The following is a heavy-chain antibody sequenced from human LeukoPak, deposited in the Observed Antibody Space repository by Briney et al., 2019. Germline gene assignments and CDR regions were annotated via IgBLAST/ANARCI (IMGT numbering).Heavy chain of an antibody. CDR3: ARAAWYYDSSGYYFSGPVDY. D-gene: IGHD3-22*01. J-gene: IGHJ4*02. V-gene: IGHV4-59*01. CDR2: VFYSGST. Sequence: SETLSLTCTVSGGSISSYYWSWIRQPPGKGLEWIGYVFYSGSTNYNPSLKSRVTISVDTSKNQFSLKLSSVTAADTAVYYCARAAWYYDSSGYYFSGPVDYWGQGTLVTVSS. CDR1: GGSISSYY.